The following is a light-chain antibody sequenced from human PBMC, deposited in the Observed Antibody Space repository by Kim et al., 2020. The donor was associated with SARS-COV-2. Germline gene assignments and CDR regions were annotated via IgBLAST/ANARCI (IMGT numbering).Light chain of an antibody. V-gene: IGKV1-39*01. Sequence: DIQMTQSPSSLSASVGDRVTITCRASQSISRYLNWYQQKPGKAPKLLIYAASSLQSGVPSRFSGSGSGTDFTLTTSSLQPEDFATYYCQQSYSTPPYTFGQGTKLEI. CDR3: QQSYSTPPYT. J-gene: IGKJ2*01. CDR2: AAS. CDR1: QSISRY.